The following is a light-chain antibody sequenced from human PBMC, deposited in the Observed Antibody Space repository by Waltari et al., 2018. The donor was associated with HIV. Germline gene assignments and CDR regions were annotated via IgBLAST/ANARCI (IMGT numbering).Light chain of an antibody. CDR2: KAS. CDR3: QQYSTYAWA. Sequence: DIQMTQSPSTLSAFVGDRVTLTCRASQSINTWLAWYQQKPGKAPKVLIYKASSLESGVPSRFSGSGSGTEFTLTISSLQPDDSATYYCQQYSTYAWAFGQGTKVEIK. V-gene: IGKV1-5*03. CDR1: QSINTW. J-gene: IGKJ1*01.